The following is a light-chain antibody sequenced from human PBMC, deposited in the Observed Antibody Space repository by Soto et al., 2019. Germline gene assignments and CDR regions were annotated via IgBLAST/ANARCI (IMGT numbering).Light chain of an antibody. CDR1: SSNIGTDP. CDR3: SAWDDSLHGWV. V-gene: IGLV1-44*01. CDR2: SND. J-gene: IGLJ3*02. Sequence: QSVLTQPPSESGTPGQRVTISCSGRSSNIGTDPVNWYQQLPGTAPKLLIYSNDQRPSGVPDRFSGSKSGTSASLAISGLQSEDEAEYYCSAWDDSLHGWVFGGGTKLTVL.